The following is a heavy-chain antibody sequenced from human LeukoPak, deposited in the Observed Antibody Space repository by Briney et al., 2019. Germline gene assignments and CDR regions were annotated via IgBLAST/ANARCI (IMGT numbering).Heavy chain of an antibody. V-gene: IGHV3-48*03. CDR1: GFTFSSFE. CDR2: ISNSGTTI. J-gene: IGHJ4*02. D-gene: IGHD3-3*01. CDR3: ARRQSRFGVVIIPYDY. Sequence: PGGSLRLSCAASGFTFSSFEMIWARQAPGKGLEWVSYISNSGTTIYYRDSVKGRFTMSRDNAKNSLYLQMNSLRAEDTAVYYCARRQSRFGVVIIPYDYWGQGSLVTVSS.